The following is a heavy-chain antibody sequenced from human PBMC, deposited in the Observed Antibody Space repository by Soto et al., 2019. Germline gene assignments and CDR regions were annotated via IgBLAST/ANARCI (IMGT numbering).Heavy chain of an antibody. V-gene: IGHV3-23*01. CDR2: ITGSGGST. CDR1: GFTFSSYA. D-gene: IGHD1-1*01. J-gene: IGHJ4*02. CDR3: TRGPRVSSTGTGAH. Sequence: GGSLRLSCAASGFTFSSYAMSWVRQTPGKGLEWVSVITGSGGSTYYADSVKGRFTVSRDNSKNTLYLQMNSLRVEDTGLYYCTRGPRVSSTGTGAHWGQGTLVTVSS.